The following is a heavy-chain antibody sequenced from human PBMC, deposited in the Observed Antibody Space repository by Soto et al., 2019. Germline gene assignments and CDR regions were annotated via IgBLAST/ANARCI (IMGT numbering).Heavy chain of an antibody. CDR1: GGSISSSSYY. V-gene: IGHV4-39*07. CDR3: AGDVRDTGYSYWFDP. Sequence: SETLSLTCTVSGGSISSSSYYWGWIRQPPGKGLEWIGSIYYSGSTYYNPSLKSRVTISVDKSKNQVFLNLRFVTGADTAVYFCAGDVRDTGYSYWFDPWGQGILVTVSS. CDR2: IYYSGST. D-gene: IGHD3-9*01. J-gene: IGHJ5*02.